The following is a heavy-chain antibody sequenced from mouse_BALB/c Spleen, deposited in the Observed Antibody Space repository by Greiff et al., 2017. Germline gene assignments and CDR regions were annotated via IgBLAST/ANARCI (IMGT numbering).Heavy chain of an antibody. V-gene: IGHV1-87*01. CDR2: IYPGDGDT. CDR3: AREDGYDVGY. CDR1: GYTFTSYW. Sequence: VQRVESGAELARPGASVKLSCKASGYTFTSYWMQWVKQRPGQGLEWIGAIYPGDGDTRYTQKFKGKATLTADKSSSTAYMQLSSLASEDSAVYYCAREDGYDVGYWGQGTTLTVSS. J-gene: IGHJ2*01. D-gene: IGHD2-2*01.